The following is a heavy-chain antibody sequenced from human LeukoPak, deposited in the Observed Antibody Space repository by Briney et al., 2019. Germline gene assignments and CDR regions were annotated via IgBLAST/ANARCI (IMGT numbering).Heavy chain of an antibody. CDR3: ARRSWNYNFRTAVGSNYFDY. CDR1: GGSFSGYY. V-gene: IGHV4-34*01. CDR2: VHYSGST. J-gene: IGHJ4*02. D-gene: IGHD1-7*01. Sequence: SETLSLTCSVSGGSFSGYYWSWVSQLPGKGLEWLGEVHYSGSTNHNPSLKSRLTISVDTSKNQFSLKLSSVTAADTAVYYCARRSWNYNFRTAVGSNYFDYWGQGTLVTVSS.